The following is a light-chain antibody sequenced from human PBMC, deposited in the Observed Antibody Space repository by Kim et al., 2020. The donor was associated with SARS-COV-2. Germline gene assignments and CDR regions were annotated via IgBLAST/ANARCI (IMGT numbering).Light chain of an antibody. CDR2: GAS. CDR3: QQYSAYPPT. J-gene: IGKJ4*01. Sequence: DIQMTQSPSSLSASVGDRVTITCRASQDISIYLAWIQQRPGEAPKSLIYGASRLHSGVSSRFSGSGSGTDFTLTISSLQPEDFATYYCQQYSAYPPTFGGGTKLEI. V-gene: IGKV1-16*01. CDR1: QDISIY.